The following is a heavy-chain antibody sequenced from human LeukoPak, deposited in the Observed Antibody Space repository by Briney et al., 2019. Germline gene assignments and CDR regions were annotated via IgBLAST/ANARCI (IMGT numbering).Heavy chain of an antibody. CDR1: GYTFTSYG. J-gene: IGHJ4*02. Sequence: ASVKVSCTASGYTFTSYGISWVRQAPGQGLEWMGWISAYNGNTNYAQTLQGRVTMTTDTSTSTAYMELRSLRSDDTAVYYCARALRGGDYYGSGSPPGYWGQGTLVTVSS. D-gene: IGHD3-10*01. V-gene: IGHV1-18*01. CDR3: ARALRGGDYYGSGSPPGY. CDR2: ISAYNGNT.